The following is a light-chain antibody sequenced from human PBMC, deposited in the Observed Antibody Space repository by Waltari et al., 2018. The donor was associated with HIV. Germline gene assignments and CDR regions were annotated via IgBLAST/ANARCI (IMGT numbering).Light chain of an antibody. CDR3: QQYNNWWT. Sequence: EIVMTQSPATLSVSPGERATLSCRASQIVRSNLAWYQQKPGQAPRLLIYDASTRATGIPARFSGSGSGTEFSLTISSLQSEDFAVYYCQQYNNWWTFGQGTKVEIK. CDR2: DAS. J-gene: IGKJ1*01. CDR1: QIVRSN. V-gene: IGKV3-15*01.